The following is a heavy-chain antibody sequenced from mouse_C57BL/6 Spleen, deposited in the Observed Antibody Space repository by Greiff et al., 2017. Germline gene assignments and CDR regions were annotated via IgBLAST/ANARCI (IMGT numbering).Heavy chain of an antibody. CDR3: AIHGYGLDY. Sequence: VQLQQPGAELVRPGASVKLSCKASGYTFNSYWMDWVKQRPGQGLEWIGNIYPPDGKTKYNPKFKDKATLTVDKSSSTAYMQRSSLTSADSAVYYCAIHGYGLDYWGQGTLLTVSA. CDR2: IYPPDGKT. J-gene: IGHJ2*01. V-gene: IGHV1-61*01. D-gene: IGHD2-2*01. CDR1: GYTFNSYW.